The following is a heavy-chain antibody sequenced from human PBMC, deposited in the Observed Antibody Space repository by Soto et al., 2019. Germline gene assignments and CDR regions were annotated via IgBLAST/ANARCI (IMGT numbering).Heavy chain of an antibody. CDR1: GFTFRSYA. CDR2: ISGSGIST. J-gene: IGHJ2*01. V-gene: IGHV3-23*01. Sequence: DVQLLESGGGLVQPGGSLRLSCAASGFTFRSYAMSWVRQAPGKGLEWVSGISGSGISTHYADSVKGRFTVSRDNSKNTLYLQMHSLRAEDTAVYNCANEPVGPDWYFDLWGRGTLVTVSS. CDR3: ANEPVGPDWYFDL.